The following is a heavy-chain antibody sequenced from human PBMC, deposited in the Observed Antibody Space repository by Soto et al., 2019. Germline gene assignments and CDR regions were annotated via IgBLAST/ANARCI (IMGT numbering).Heavy chain of an antibody. CDR2: ISAYNGNT. CDR3: ARGATARTNYYYGLDA. V-gene: IGHV1-18*04. Sequence: GPVKVSCKASGYTFTSYGISWVRQAPGQGLEWMGWISAYNGNTNYAQKLQGRVTMTTDTSTSTAYMELRSLKTEGTAVYYCARGATARTNYYYGLDAWGQGTTVTVSS. J-gene: IGHJ6*02. D-gene: IGHD1-1*01. CDR1: GYTFTSYG.